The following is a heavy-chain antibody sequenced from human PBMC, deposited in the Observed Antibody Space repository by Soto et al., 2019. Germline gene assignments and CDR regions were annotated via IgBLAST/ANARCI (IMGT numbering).Heavy chain of an antibody. CDR2: IKYSGHT. CDR3: ARTRSKGSQNLWFQH. Sequence: SETLSLTCTASGGSISSISYYGGWIRQPPGKGLEWIGSIKYSGHTYYNPSLKSRVTISVDTSKNQFSLKLSSVIAADTAVYYCARTRSKGSQNLWFQHWGQGTLVTVSS. V-gene: IGHV4-39*07. D-gene: IGHD1-26*01. CDR1: GGSISSISYY. J-gene: IGHJ1*01.